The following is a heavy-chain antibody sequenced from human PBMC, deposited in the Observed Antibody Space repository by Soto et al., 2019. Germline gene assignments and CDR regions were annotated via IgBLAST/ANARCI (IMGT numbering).Heavy chain of an antibody. Sequence: SETLSLTCFVSRYSISSGYYWGWIRQPPGKGLEWIGSIFHGGTTYYNPSLKSRLTISVDTSKNQFSLTLSSVTAADTAVYYCARHADSNSYYYPFDYWGQGSLVTVPQ. J-gene: IGHJ4*02. V-gene: IGHV4-38-2*01. CDR2: IFHGGTT. D-gene: IGHD3-22*01. CDR1: RYSISSGYY. CDR3: ARHADSNSYYYPFDY.